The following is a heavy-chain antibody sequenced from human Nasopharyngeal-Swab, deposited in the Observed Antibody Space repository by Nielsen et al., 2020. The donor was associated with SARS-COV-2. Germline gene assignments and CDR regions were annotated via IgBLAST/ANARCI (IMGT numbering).Heavy chain of an antibody. CDR1: GGTFSSYA. CDR3: ASRISSGSPNWYFDL. CDR2: IIPILGIA. D-gene: IGHD3-10*01. J-gene: IGHJ2*01. V-gene: IGHV1-69*04. Sequence: SVKVSCKASGGTFSSYAISWVRQATGQGLEWMGRIIPILGIANYAQKFQGRVTITADKSTSTAYMELSSLRSEDTAVYYCASRISSGSPNWYFDLWGRGTLVTVSS.